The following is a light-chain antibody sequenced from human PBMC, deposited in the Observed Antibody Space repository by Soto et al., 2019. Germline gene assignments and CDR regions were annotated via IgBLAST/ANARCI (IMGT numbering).Light chain of an antibody. Sequence: QSVLTQPASVSASPGQSITISCTGTSSDVGTYKYVSWYQHHPGKAPKLMIYDVSNRPSGVSDRFSGSKSGNTASLIISGLQTGDEADYYCSSYTSSSTLVFGGGTKVTVL. CDR2: DVS. J-gene: IGLJ2*01. CDR1: SSDVGTYKY. CDR3: SSYTSSSTLV. V-gene: IGLV2-14*03.